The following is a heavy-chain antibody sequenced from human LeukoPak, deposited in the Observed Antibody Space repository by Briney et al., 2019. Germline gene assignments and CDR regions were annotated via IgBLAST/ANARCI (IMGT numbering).Heavy chain of an antibody. J-gene: IGHJ4*02. CDR1: GGSISSYY. CDR3: ARDSGWYLTRFDY. CDR2: IYDSGST. D-gene: IGHD6-19*01. Sequence: SETLSLTCTVSGGSISSYYWSWIRQPPGKGLEWIGYIYDSGSTNYIPSLESRVTISVDTSKNQFSLKLNSVTAADTAVYYCARDSGWYLTRFDYWGQGTLVTVSS. V-gene: IGHV4-59*01.